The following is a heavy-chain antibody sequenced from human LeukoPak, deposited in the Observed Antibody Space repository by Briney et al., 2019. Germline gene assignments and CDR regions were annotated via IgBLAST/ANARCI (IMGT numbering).Heavy chain of an antibody. Sequence: GGSLRLSCAASGFTFSASAMNWVRQGPGKGLEWVSASGGGGGRTYYADSVKGRFTISRDNSKDTLYLQMSSVRVDDTAVYYCARDRGRYYDSRGFYWGYYFDSWGQGILVTVST. J-gene: IGHJ4*02. CDR2: SGGGGGRT. V-gene: IGHV3-23*01. CDR1: GFTFSASA. D-gene: IGHD3-22*01. CDR3: ARDRGRYYDSRGFYWGYYFDS.